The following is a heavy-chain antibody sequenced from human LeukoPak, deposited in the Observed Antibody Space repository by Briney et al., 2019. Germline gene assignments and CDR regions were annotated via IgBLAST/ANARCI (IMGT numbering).Heavy chain of an antibody. CDR1: GYTFTSYD. D-gene: IGHD3-10*01. CDR3: ARSYGSGSPADY. CDR2: MNPNSGNT. V-gene: IGHV1-8*01. J-gene: IGHJ4*02. Sequence: ASVKVSCKASGYTFTSYDINWVRQAAGQGLEWMGWMNPNSGNTVYAQKFQGRVTMTRNTSISTAYMELSSLRSEDTAVYYCARSYGSGSPADYWGQGTLVTVSS.